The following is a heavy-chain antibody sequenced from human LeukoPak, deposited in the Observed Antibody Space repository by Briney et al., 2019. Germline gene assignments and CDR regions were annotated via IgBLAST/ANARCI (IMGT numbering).Heavy chain of an antibody. CDR2: ISAYGDST. V-gene: IGHV3-23*01. J-gene: IGHJ4*02. Sequence: RAGGSLRLSCAASGYTFSKHRLIWLRQAPGKGLEWVSGISAYGDSTNYADSVKGRFTISRDNSENTLYLEVNSLRAEDTALYYCSISGYSSGAREYWGQGTLVTVSS. D-gene: IGHD6-19*01. CDR3: SISGYSSGAREY. CDR1: GYTFSKHR.